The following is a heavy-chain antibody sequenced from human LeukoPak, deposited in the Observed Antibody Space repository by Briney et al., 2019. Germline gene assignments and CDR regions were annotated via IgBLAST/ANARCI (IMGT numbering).Heavy chain of an antibody. V-gene: IGHV4-30-2*01. D-gene: IGHD6-19*01. J-gene: IGHJ4*02. CDR1: GGSISSGGYS. CDR3: ARFGGQWLVPI. CDR2: IYHSGST. Sequence: SQTLSLTCAVSGGSISSGGYSWSWIRQPPGKGLEWIGYIYHSGSTYYNPSLKSRVTISVDTSKNQFSLKLSSVTAADTAVYYCARFGGQWLVPIWGQGTLVTVSS.